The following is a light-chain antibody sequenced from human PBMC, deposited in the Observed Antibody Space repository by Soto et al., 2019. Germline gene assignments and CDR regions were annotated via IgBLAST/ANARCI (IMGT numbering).Light chain of an antibody. CDR3: VSYTTSSTYV. J-gene: IGLJ1*01. CDR1: SSDVGAFNY. CDR2: DVS. Sequence: QSALTQPASVSGSPGQSIAISCTGTSSDVGAFNYVSWYQQHPGKAPKFMIFDVSSRPPGVSDRFSGSKSGNTASLTISGLQTEDEADYYCVSYTTSSTYVFGTGTKVT. V-gene: IGLV2-14*03.